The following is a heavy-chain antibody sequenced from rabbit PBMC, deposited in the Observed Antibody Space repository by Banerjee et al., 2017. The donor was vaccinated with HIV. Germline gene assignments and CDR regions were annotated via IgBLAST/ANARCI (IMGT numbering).Heavy chain of an antibody. J-gene: IGHJ6*01. CDR2: IDISSGTT. CDR3: AREGDL. Sequence: QSLEESGGDLVKPGASLTLTCTASGFTLSSYWMHWIRQAPGKGLEWIACIDISSGTTWYASWAKGRFTISKTSSTTVTLQMTSLTAADTATYFCAREGDLWGPGTLVTVS. V-gene: IGHV1S40*01. CDR1: GFTLSSYW.